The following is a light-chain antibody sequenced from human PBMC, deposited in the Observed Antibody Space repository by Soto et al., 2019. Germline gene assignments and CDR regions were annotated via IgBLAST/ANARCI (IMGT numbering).Light chain of an antibody. V-gene: IGLV2-8*01. J-gene: IGLJ1*01. CDR2: EVN. CDR1: SSDVGGYNY. CDR3: CSGAGSNNYV. Sequence: QSALTQPPSASGSPGQSVTISCTGTSSDVGGYNYVSWYQQHPGKAPKLVIFEVNKRPSGVPDRFSGSKSGNTASPTVSGLQADDEADYYCCSGAGSNNYVFGTGTKLTVL.